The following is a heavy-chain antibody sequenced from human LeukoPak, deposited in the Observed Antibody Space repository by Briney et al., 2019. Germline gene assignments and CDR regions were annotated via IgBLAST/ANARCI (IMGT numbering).Heavy chain of an antibody. J-gene: IGHJ6*04. CDR2: IYYSGST. CDR3: ARHGQIVVVPAALDV. Sequence: SETLPLTCTVSGGSISSYYWGWIRQPPGKGLEWIGSIYYSGSTYYNPSLKSRVTISVDTSKNQFSLKLSSVTAADTAVYYCARHGQIVVVPAALDVWGKGTTVTVSS. V-gene: IGHV4-39*01. CDR1: GGSISSYY. D-gene: IGHD2-2*01.